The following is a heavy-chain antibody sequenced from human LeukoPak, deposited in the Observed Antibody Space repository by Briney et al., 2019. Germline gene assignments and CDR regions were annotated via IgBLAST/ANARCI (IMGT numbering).Heavy chain of an antibody. V-gene: IGHV3-15*01. CDR1: GFTFRDAG. Sequence: GGSLRLSCAVSGFTFRDAGMSWARQAPGKGLEWVGRIKSKTDGGTTDYAAPVKGRFTISRDDSKNTLYLQMSSLKTEDTAVYFCAHRDTAMVRVDYWGQGTLVTVSS. CDR2: IKSKTDGGTT. J-gene: IGHJ4*02. D-gene: IGHD5-18*01. CDR3: AHRDTAMVRVDY.